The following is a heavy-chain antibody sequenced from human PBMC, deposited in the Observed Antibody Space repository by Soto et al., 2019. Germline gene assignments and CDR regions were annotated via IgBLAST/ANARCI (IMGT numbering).Heavy chain of an antibody. J-gene: IGHJ4*02. CDR1: GFTFSSYA. V-gene: IGHV3-23*01. D-gene: IGHD3-3*01. CDR2: ISGSGGST. CDR3: AKDQAGVRFLEWLLPFDY. Sequence: PGGSLRLSCAASGFTFSSYAMSWVRQAPGKGLEWVSAISGSGGSTYYADSVKGRFTISRDNSKNTLYLQMNSLRAEDTAVYYCAKDQAGVRFLEWLLPFDYWGQGTLVTVSS.